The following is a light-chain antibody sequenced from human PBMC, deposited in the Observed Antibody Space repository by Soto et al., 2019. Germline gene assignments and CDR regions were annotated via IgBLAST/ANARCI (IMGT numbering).Light chain of an antibody. V-gene: IGLV1-40*01. CDR1: SSNVGAGYD. Sequence: QSVLTQPPSVSGAPGQSVTISCAGSSSNVGAGYDVHWYQQLPGTAPKLLIYGNYNRPSGVPGRFSGSKSGTSASLAITGLQAEEEVDYYCQSYDNRLSNYVFGTGTKLTVL. CDR3: QSYDNRLSNYV. J-gene: IGLJ1*01. CDR2: GNY.